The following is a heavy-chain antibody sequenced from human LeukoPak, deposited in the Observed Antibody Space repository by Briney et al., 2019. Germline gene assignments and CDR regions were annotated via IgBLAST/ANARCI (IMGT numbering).Heavy chain of an antibody. Sequence: GGSLRLSCAASGFTFSSYSMNWVRQASGKGLEWVSYISSSSSTIYYADSVKGRFTISRDNAKNSLYLQMNSLRAEDTAVYYCARDYGYCSSTSCYGGYFDYWGQGTLVTVSS. J-gene: IGHJ4*02. CDR1: GFTFSSYS. CDR2: ISSSSSTI. V-gene: IGHV3-48*01. D-gene: IGHD2-2*03. CDR3: ARDYGYCSSTSCYGGYFDY.